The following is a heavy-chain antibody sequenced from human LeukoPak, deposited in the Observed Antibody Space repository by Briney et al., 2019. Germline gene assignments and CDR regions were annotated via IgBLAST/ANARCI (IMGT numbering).Heavy chain of an antibody. CDR2: XXXSRSYI. CDR1: FXXSXXS. CDR3: AREGYYGSGSYYPNWFDP. Sequence: FXXSXXSMXWVXXAPXKGLEXXXXXXXSRSYIYYADSVKGRFAISRDNATNSLYLQMNSLRAEDTAVYYCAREGYYGSGSYYPNWFDPWGQGTLVTVSS. J-gene: IGHJ5*02. V-gene: IGHV3-21*01. D-gene: IGHD3-10*01.